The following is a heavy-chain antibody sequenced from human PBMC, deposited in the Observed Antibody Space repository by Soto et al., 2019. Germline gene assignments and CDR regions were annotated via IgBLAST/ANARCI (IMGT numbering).Heavy chain of an antibody. V-gene: IGHV3-11*06. D-gene: IGHD6-13*01. Sequence: LRLSCAASGFTFSDYYMSWIRQAPGKGLEWVSYISSSSSYTNYADSVKGRFTISRDNAKNSLYLQMNSLRAEDTAVYYCARGASIAAGYYFDYWGQGTLVTVSS. CDR2: ISSSSSYT. J-gene: IGHJ4*02. CDR1: GFTFSDYY. CDR3: ARGASIAAGYYFDY.